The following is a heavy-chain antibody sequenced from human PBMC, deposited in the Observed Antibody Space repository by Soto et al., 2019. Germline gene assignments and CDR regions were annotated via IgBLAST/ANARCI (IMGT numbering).Heavy chain of an antibody. CDR3: ARDASGTTSFLAS. J-gene: IGHJ5*01. Sequence: GGSLRLSCEASGFMFGTSGMHWVRQAPGKGLEWVSGIRLDGSERYYSDSVKGRFTISRDNSKNTLFLQMNSLRVEDTAVYFCARDASGTTSFLASWGQGTLVTVSS. CDR2: IRLDGSER. CDR1: GFMFGTSG. D-gene: IGHD1-1*01. V-gene: IGHV3-33*01.